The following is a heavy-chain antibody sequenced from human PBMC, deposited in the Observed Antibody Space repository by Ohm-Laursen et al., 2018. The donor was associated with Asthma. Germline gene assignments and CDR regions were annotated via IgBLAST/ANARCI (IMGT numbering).Heavy chain of an antibody. CDR2: ISYDGSNK. CDR1: GFTFSSYG. Sequence: SLRLSCAASGFTFSSYGMHWVRQAPGKGLEWVAVISYDGSNKYYADSVKGRFTISRDNSKNTLYLQMNSLRAEDTAVYSCARDYSISWVEMPTRAGMDVWGQGTTVTVSS. D-gene: IGHD5-24*01. J-gene: IGHJ6*02. V-gene: IGHV3-30*03. CDR3: ARDYSISWVEMPTRAGMDV.